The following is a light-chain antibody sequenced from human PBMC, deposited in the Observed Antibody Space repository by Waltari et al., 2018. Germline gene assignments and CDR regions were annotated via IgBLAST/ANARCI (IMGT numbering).Light chain of an antibody. V-gene: IGLV2-14*03. J-gene: IGLJ2*01. CDR3: SSYSTSSSLIL. CDR2: DVN. CDR1: TSAGGVYDY. Sequence: QSALSQPASVSGSPGQSITIPCTCATSAGGVYDYVSWYQQHPGKAPKLIIRDVNNRPSGVSNRFSGSKSGNTASLTISGLQAEDEADYYCSSYSTSSSLILFGEGTKVTVL.